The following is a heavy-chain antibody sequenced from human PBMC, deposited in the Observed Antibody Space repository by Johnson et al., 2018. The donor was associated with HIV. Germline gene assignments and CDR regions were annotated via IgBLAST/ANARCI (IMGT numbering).Heavy chain of an antibody. Sequence: VQLVESGRGVVRPGGSLRLSCAASGFTFDDYGMSWVRQAPGKGLEWVSGINWNGGSTGDADSPKVRFTISRDNAKNFLYLQMNSLRAEDTALYYCARARYSNTWDDAFDIWGQGTMVTVSS. D-gene: IGHD6-13*01. CDR3: ARARYSNTWDDAFDI. J-gene: IGHJ3*02. CDR1: GFTFDDYG. CDR2: INWNGGST. V-gene: IGHV3-20*04.